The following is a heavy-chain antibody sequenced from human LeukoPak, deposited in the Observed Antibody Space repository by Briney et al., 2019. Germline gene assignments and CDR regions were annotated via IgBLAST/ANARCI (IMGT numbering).Heavy chain of an antibody. J-gene: IGHJ3*02. D-gene: IGHD2-21*02. CDR1: GFSIRSGHY. Sequence: SETLSPTCGVSGFSIRSGHYWGWIRQPPGKGLEWIANIHQSGSTYHNPSLRSRVTISVDTYKNQFSLKLSSVTAADTAVYYCARVVIVVATEENDAFDIWGQGRMVIVSS. V-gene: IGHV4-38-2*01. CDR3: ARVVIVVATEENDAFDI. CDR2: IHQSGST.